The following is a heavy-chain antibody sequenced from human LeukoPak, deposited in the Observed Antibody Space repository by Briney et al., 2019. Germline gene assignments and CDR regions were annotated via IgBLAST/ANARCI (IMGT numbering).Heavy chain of an antibody. D-gene: IGHD5-18*01. Sequence: SETLSLTCAVYGGSFSGYYWSWIRQPPGKGLEWIGEINHSGSTNYNPSLKSRVTISVDTSKNQFSLKLSSVTAADTAVYYCARRVPRGYSYGYSYWGQGTLVTVSS. J-gene: IGHJ4*02. CDR1: GGSFSGYY. CDR3: ARRVPRGYSYGYSY. V-gene: IGHV4-34*01. CDR2: INHSGST.